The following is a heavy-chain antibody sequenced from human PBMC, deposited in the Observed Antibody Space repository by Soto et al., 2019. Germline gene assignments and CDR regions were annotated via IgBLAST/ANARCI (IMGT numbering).Heavy chain of an antibody. D-gene: IGHD6-13*01. J-gene: IGHJ6*02. CDR2: ISGSGGST. V-gene: IGHV3-23*01. CDR3: AKAFFPEKYSSSWYYYGMDV. Sequence: PGGSLRLSCAASGFTFSSYAMSWVRQAPGKGLEWVSAISGSGGSTYYADSVKGRFTISRDNSKNTLYLQMNSLRAEDTAVYYCAKAFFPEKYSSSWYYYGMDVWGRGTTVTVSS. CDR1: GFTFSSYA.